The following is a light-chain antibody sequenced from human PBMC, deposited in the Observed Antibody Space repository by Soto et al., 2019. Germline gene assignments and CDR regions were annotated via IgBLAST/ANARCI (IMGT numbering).Light chain of an antibody. CDR3: QQYGSSPRT. CDR1: QSVSGSY. J-gene: IGKJ1*01. Sequence: IVLTXXPGTLSLSPGDRATLSCRASQSVSGSYLAWYQQKPGLAPRLLIYGASIRATGIPDRFSGSGSGTHFTLTISRLEPEDFAVYYCQQYGSSPRTFGQGTKVEIK. CDR2: GAS. V-gene: IGKV3-20*01.